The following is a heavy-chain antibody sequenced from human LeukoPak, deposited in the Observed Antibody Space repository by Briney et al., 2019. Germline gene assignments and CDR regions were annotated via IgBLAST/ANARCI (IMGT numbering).Heavy chain of an antibody. CDR2: ISAYNGNT. CDR3: AREPRHIRYFDWLFTNPDAFDI. D-gene: IGHD3-9*01. CDR1: GYTFTSYC. J-gene: IGHJ3*02. Sequence: GASEKVSYKACGYTFTSYCIIGVRQAPGQGREGRGWISAYNGNTNYAQKRQGRVTMTTDTSTSTAYMELRSLTSDDTAVYYCAREPRHIRYFDWLFTNPDAFDIWGQGTMVTVSA. V-gene: IGHV1-18*01.